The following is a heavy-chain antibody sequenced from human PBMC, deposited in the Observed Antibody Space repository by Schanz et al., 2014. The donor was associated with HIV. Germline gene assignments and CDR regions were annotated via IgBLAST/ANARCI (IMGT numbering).Heavy chain of an antibody. J-gene: IGHJ4*02. Sequence: QVQLVESGGGVVQPGRSLRLSCAASGFTFSSYGMHWVRQVPGKGLEWVAVIWFDGSNKYYGDSVKGRFTIARDNSKNTLYLQMNSLRTEDTALYYCAKGASPYHDSSGFYPDYWSQGTLVVVSS. CDR3: AKGASPYHDSSGFYPDY. V-gene: IGHV3-33*06. CDR1: GFTFSSYG. CDR2: IWFDGSNK. D-gene: IGHD3-22*01.